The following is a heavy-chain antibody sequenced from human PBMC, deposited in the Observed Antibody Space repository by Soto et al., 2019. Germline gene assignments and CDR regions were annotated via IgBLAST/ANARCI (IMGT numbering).Heavy chain of an antibody. CDR2: IWYDGSNK. J-gene: IGHJ6*02. CDR3: ARDRSYGLDV. V-gene: IGHV3-33*01. CDR1: GFNFGSYG. Sequence: QEQLVESGGGVVQPGRSLRLSWAASGFNFGSYGIHWVRQAPGKGLEWVAIIWYDGSNKYYTDSVKGRFTISRDNYKNTLYLQMNSLRAEDTAVYYCARDRSYGLDVWGQGTTVTVSS.